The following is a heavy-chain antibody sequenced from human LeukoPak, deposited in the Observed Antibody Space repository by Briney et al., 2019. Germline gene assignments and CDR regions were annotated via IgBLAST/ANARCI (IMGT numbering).Heavy chain of an antibody. J-gene: IGHJ1*01. V-gene: IGHV4-30-4*01. Sequence: SETLSLTCTVSGGSISSGDYYWSWIRQPPGKGLEWIGYIYYSGSTYYNPSLKSRVTISVDTSKNQFSLKLSSVTAADTAVYYCARDRQRGLRPNYFQHWGQGPLVTVSS. CDR2: IYYSGST. CDR1: GGSISSGDYY. D-gene: IGHD2-8*01. CDR3: ARDRQRGLRPNYFQH.